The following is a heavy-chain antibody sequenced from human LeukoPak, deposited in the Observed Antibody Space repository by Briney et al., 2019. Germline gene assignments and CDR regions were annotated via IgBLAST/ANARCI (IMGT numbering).Heavy chain of an antibody. Sequence: SVKVSCKASGGTFSSYAISWVRQAPGQGLEWMGRIIPILGIANYAQKFQGRVTITADKSTSTACMELSSLRSEDTAVYYCARDCSSTSCYDETINWFDPWGRGTLVTVSS. V-gene: IGHV1-69*04. CDR3: ARDCSSTSCYDETINWFDP. CDR2: IIPILGIA. J-gene: IGHJ5*02. CDR1: GGTFSSYA. D-gene: IGHD2-2*01.